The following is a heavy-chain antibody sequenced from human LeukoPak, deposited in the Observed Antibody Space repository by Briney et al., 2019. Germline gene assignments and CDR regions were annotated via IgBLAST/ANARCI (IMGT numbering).Heavy chain of an antibody. CDR3: ASSVYDFWSGYRYYFDY. Sequence: ASVKVSCKASGYTFTSYGISWVRQAPGQGLEWMGWISAYNGNTNYAQKLQGRVTMTTDTSTSTAYMELRSLRSDDTAVYYCASSVYDFWSGYRYYFDYWGQRTLVTVSS. CDR1: GYTFTSYG. J-gene: IGHJ4*02. V-gene: IGHV1-18*01. D-gene: IGHD3-3*01. CDR2: ISAYNGNT.